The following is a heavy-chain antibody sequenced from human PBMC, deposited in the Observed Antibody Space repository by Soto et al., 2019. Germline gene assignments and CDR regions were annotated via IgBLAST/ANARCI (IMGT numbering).Heavy chain of an antibody. J-gene: IGHJ4*02. D-gene: IGHD2-15*01. V-gene: IGHV1-8*01. CDR1: GYTFTSYD. Sequence: GASVKVSCKASGYTFTSYDINWVRQATGQGLEWMGWMNPNSGNTGYAQKFQGRVTMTRNNSISTAYMELSSLRSEDTAVYYCAREGYCSGGSCYRTIDYWGQGTLVTVSS. CDR2: MNPNSGNT. CDR3: AREGYCSGGSCYRTIDY.